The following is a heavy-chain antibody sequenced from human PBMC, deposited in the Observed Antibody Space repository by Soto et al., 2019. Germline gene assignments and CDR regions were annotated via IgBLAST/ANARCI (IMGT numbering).Heavy chain of an antibody. CDR1: GDSFSSYF. Sequence: SETLSLTCTVSGDSFSSYFWTWIRQPPGKGLEWIGNIYYSGSTKYSPSLNSRVTISIDRTNNLFSLELNSVTAADTAVYYCARERTVAATGWFDLWGQGILVTVSS. CDR2: IYYSGST. V-gene: IGHV4-59*01. D-gene: IGHD6-19*01. J-gene: IGHJ5*02. CDR3: ARERTVAATGWFDL.